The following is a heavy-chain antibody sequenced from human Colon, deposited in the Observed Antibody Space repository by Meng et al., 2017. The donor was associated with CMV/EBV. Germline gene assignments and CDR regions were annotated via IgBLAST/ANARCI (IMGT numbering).Heavy chain of an antibody. D-gene: IGHD3-16*01. V-gene: IGHV3-49*04. CDR3: TRDRGRVTPPDY. CDR1: GFIFGDYG. Sequence: GESLKISCAASGFIFGDYGVSWVRQAPGKGLEWVAFIRSGAYTGTSEYAASVEGRFTVSRDDSKSVAYLQMNNLKNEDTAVYFCTRDRGRVTPPDYWGQGTLVTVSS. CDR2: IRSGAYTGTS. J-gene: IGHJ4*02.